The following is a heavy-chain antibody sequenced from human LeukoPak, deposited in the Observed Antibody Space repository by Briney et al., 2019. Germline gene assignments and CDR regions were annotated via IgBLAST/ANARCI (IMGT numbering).Heavy chain of an antibody. Sequence: GGSLRLSCAASGFTFSSYAMNWVRQAPGRGLEGVSDIRDSDGNTNYADSVKGRFTISRDNSKNTLYLQMNSLRDEDTAVYYCARGKIGYYYGDYDGYWGQGTLVTVSS. V-gene: IGHV3-23*01. CDR3: ARGKIGYYYGDYDGY. CDR2: IRDSDGNT. D-gene: IGHD4-17*01. J-gene: IGHJ4*02. CDR1: GFTFSSYA.